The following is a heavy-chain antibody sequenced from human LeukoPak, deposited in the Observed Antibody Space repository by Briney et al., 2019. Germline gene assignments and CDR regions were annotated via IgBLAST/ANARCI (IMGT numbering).Heavy chain of an antibody. CDR1: GGSFSGYY. V-gene: IGHV4-34*01. D-gene: IGHD6-19*01. CDR3: AGSYRWLVLDY. J-gene: IGHJ4*02. CDR2: INHSGST. Sequence: PSETLSLTCAVYGGSFSGYYWSWIRQPPGKGLEWIGEINHSGSTNYNPSLKSRVTISVDTSKNQSSLKLSSVTAADTAVYYCAGSYRWLVLDYWGQGTLVTVSS.